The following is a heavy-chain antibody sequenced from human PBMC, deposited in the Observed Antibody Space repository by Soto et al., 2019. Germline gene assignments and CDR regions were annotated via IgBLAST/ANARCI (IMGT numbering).Heavy chain of an antibody. Sequence: GGSLRLSCAASGVTFSNYWRHWVRQVPGKGLVWVSRINSDGTTTTYADFVKGRFTISRDNAKNTLYLQMDNLGADDTAVYYCTRGGTTTTYWGLFNYWGQGALVTVYS. D-gene: IGHD1-26*01. CDR3: TRGGTTTTYWGLFNY. CDR2: INSDGTTT. CDR1: GVTFSNYW. V-gene: IGHV3-74*03. J-gene: IGHJ4*02.